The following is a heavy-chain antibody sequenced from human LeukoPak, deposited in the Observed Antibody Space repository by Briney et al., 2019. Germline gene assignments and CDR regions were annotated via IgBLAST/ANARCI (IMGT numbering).Heavy chain of an antibody. CDR3: ARQVTRGWYGKDFDY. Sequence: GASVKVSCKASGYTFTSYGISWVRQAPGQRLEWMGWISAYNGNTNYAQKLQGRVTMTTDTSTSTAYMELRSLRSDDTAVYYCARQVTRGWYGKDFDYWGQGTLVTVSS. J-gene: IGHJ4*02. D-gene: IGHD6-19*01. CDR1: GYTFTSYG. V-gene: IGHV1-18*01. CDR2: ISAYNGNT.